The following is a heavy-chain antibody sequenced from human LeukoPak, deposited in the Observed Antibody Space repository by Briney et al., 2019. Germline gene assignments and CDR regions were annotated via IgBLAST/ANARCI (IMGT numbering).Heavy chain of an antibody. CDR1: GFTFSSYA. J-gene: IGHJ3*02. Sequence: GGSLRLSCAASGFTFSSYAMSWVRQAPGKGLEWVSAISGSGGSTYYADSVEGRFTISRDNSKNTLYLQMNSLRAEDTAVYYCASDSIDAFDIWGQGTMVTVSS. V-gene: IGHV3-23*01. CDR3: ASDSIDAFDI. CDR2: ISGSGGST. D-gene: IGHD3-9*01.